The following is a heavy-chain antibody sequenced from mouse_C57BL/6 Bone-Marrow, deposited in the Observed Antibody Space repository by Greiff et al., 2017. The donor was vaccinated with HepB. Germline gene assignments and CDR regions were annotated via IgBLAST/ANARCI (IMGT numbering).Heavy chain of an antibody. J-gene: IGHJ2*01. CDR3: ARSDYGSRPDY. CDR2: INPGSGGT. D-gene: IGHD1-1*01. CDR1: GYAFTNYL. Sequence: QVQLQQSGAELVRPGTSVKVSCKASGYAFTNYLIEWVKQRPGQGLEWIGVINPGSGGTNYNEKFKGKATLTADKSSSTAYMQLSSLTSEDSAVYFCARSDYGSRPDYWGQGTTLTVSS. V-gene: IGHV1-54*01.